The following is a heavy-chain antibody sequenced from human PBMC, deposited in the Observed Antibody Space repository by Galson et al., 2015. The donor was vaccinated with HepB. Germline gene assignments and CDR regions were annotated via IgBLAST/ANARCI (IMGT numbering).Heavy chain of an antibody. Sequence: SLRLSCAVSGFPFSSYELNWVRQAPGKGLEWISYISSTGSTIYYADSVKGRFTISRDNAKNSLYLQMNSLRAEDTAVYYCAFIGDVLDVWGQGTTVTVSS. J-gene: IGHJ6*02. CDR3: AFIGDVLDV. CDR1: GFPFSSYE. CDR2: ISSTGSTI. D-gene: IGHD3-16*01. V-gene: IGHV3-48*03.